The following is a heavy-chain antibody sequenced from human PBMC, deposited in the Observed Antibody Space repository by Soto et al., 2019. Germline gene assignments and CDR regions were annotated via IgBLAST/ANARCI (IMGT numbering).Heavy chain of an antibody. CDR1: GFSVNNNY. V-gene: IGHV3-53*01. J-gene: IGHJ4*02. CDR3: AKLWGYYFES. Sequence: GGSLRLSCSASGFSVNNNYMTWVRQAPGRRPEWVAVIYTRGTTHYADFATGRFTFSRDNSKNTLYLQMDSLRPEDTAVYYCAKLWGYYFESWGPGTLVTVSS. CDR2: IYTRGTT. D-gene: IGHD2-21*01.